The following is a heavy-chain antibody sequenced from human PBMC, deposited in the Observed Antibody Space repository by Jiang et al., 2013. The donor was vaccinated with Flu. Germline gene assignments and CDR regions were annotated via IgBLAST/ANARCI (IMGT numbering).Heavy chain of an antibody. CDR2: IIPIPGIA. D-gene: IGHD1-26*01. J-gene: IGHJ4*02. V-gene: IGHV1-69*02. Sequence: EVKKPGSSVEGLLQGFWRHLRQLYYHLGATGPLDKGLEWMGRIIPIPGIANYAQKFQGRVTITADKSTSTAYMELSSLRSDDTAVYYCARTIVGAEDSTTDYWGQGTLVTVSS. CDR1: RHLRQLY. CDR3: ARTIVGAEDSTTDY.